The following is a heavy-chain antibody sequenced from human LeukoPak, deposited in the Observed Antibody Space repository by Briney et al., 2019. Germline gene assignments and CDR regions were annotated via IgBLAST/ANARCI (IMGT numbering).Heavy chain of an antibody. CDR3: ARDNSMHERGWWFDP. CDR2: INPRGTST. J-gene: IGHJ5*02. D-gene: IGHD4-23*01. Sequence: EASVKVSCKASRYSFTSHYMHWVRQAPGQGLEWMGLINPRGTSTICAEKFQGRIIMTRDMSTTTDYMELSSLKSDDTAVYYCARDNSMHERGWWFDPWGQGTLVTVSS. CDR1: RYSFTSHY. V-gene: IGHV1-46*01.